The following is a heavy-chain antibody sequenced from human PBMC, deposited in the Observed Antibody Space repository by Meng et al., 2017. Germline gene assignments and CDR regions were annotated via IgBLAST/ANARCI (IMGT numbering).Heavy chain of an antibody. J-gene: IGHJ4*02. CDR3: AREHIVVVTARSRNYFDY. CDR2: ISYDGSNK. D-gene: IGHD2-21*02. CDR1: GFTFSSYA. Sequence: GGSLRLSCAASGFTFSSYAMHWVRQAPGKGLEWVAVISYDGSNKYYADSVKGRFTISRDNSKNTQYLQMNSLRAEDTAVYYCAREHIVVVTARSRNYFDYWGQGTLVTVSS. V-gene: IGHV3-30*01.